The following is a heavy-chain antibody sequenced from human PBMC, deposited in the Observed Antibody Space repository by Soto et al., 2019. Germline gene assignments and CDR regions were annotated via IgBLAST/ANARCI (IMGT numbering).Heavy chain of an antibody. CDR3: ARNLPMSKSSRPVDY. J-gene: IGHJ4*02. D-gene: IGHD1-1*01. Sequence: KPSETLSLTCTVSGCSISSSTYSWGWIRQPPGKGLEWIGIILYSGSTYYNPSLKSRVTISVDTSKNQFSLKLSSVTAADTAVYYCARNLPMSKSSRPVDYWGQGTLVTVSS. CDR2: ILYSGST. CDR1: GCSISSSTYS. V-gene: IGHV4-39*01.